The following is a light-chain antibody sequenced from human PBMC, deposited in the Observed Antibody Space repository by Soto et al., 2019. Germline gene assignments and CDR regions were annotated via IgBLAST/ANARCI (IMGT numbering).Light chain of an antibody. CDR1: QTVRNH. Sequence: EIVLTQSPATLSLSPGERDTLSCRASQTVRNHLAWYQQKPGQAPRLLIFDASNRASGIPARFSGSGSGTDFTLTISSLEPEDFAVYYCQQRDTWPPFTFGPGTKVDFK. V-gene: IGKV3-11*01. CDR3: QQRDTWPPFT. J-gene: IGKJ3*01. CDR2: DAS.